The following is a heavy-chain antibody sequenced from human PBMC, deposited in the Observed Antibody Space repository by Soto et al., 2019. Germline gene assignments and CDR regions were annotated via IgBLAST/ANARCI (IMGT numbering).Heavy chain of an antibody. CDR3: AREGFVLVPTTLNSDYYYYAMDV. Sequence: QVQLVQSGAEVKKPGSSVKVSCKASGDTFSTYTITWMRQAPGQGLEWMGGIIPRSATSKYAQKFQGRGTITADEPTSTVYMELRTLRPEDTAVYYCAREGFVLVPTTLNSDYYYYAMDVWGHGTTVTVSS. CDR1: GDTFSTYT. J-gene: IGHJ6*02. D-gene: IGHD2-15*01. CDR2: IIPRSATS. V-gene: IGHV1-69*12.